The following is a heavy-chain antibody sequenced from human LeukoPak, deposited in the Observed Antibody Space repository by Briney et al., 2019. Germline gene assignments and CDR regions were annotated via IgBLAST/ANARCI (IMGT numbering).Heavy chain of an antibody. J-gene: IGHJ4*02. CDR3: ARVDGVATIMGYGVY. CDR2: ISSSSSDI. D-gene: IGHD5-12*01. V-gene: IGHV3-21*01. Sequence: GGSLRLSCAASGFTLSSYSMNWVRQAPGQGAEWVSSISSSSSDIYYADSVKGRFTISRDNAKNSLYLQMNSLRAEDTGVYYCARVDGVATIMGYGVYWGQGTLVTVSS. CDR1: GFTLSSYS.